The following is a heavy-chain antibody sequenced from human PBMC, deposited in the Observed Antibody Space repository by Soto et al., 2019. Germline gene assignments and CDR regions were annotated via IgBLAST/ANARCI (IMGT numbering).Heavy chain of an antibody. D-gene: IGHD3-3*01. J-gene: IGHJ3*02. Sequence: GGSLRLSCAASGFTFSNAWMSWVRQAPGKGLEWVGRIKSKTDGGTTDYAAPVKGRFTISRDDSKNTLYLQMNSLKTEDTAVYYCTTKTYYDFWSGPFDDAFDIWGQGTMVTVSS. CDR1: GFTFSNAW. CDR2: IKSKTDGGTT. CDR3: TTKTYYDFWSGPFDDAFDI. V-gene: IGHV3-15*01.